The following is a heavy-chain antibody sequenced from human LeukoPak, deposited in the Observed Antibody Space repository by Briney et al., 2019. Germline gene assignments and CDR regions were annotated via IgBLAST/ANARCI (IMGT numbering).Heavy chain of an antibody. J-gene: IGHJ4*02. CDR1: GGSISSYY. CDR2: IYYSGGT. D-gene: IGHD3-22*01. V-gene: IGHV4-59*12. Sequence: SETLSLTCTVSGGSISSYYWSWIRQPPGKGLEWIGYIYYSGGTNYNPSLKSRVTTSVDTSKNQFSLKLSSVTAADTAVYYCARRRYYYDSSGYFNYWGQGTLVTVSS. CDR3: ARRRYYYDSSGYFNY.